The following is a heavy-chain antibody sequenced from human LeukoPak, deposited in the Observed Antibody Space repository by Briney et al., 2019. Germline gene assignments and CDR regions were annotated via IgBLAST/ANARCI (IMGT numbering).Heavy chain of an antibody. D-gene: IGHD6-19*01. V-gene: IGHV1-18*01. CDR2: ISAYNGNT. J-gene: IGHJ4*02. CDR1: GYTFTSYG. Sequence: GASVKVSCKASGYTFTSYGISWVRQAPGQGLEWMGWISAYNGNTNYAQKLQGRVTMTTDTSTSTAYMELRSLRSDDTAVCYCARDGSIQYGWLVRFDYWGQGTLVTVSS. CDR3: ARDGSIQYGWLVRFDY.